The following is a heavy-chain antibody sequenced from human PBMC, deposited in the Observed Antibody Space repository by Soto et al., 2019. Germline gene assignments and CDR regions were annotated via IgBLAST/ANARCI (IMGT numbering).Heavy chain of an antibody. CDR3: ASRRRYSGYDYYYYYGMDV. CDR1: GGAFSSYA. V-gene: IGHV1-69*13. CDR2: IIPIFGTA. D-gene: IGHD5-12*01. J-gene: IGHJ6*02. Sequence: AASVKVSCKASGGAFSSYAISWVRQAPGQGLEWMGGIIPIFGTANYAQKFQGRVTITADESTSTAYMELSSLRSEDTAVYYCASRRRYSGYDYYYYYGMDVWGQGTTVTVSS.